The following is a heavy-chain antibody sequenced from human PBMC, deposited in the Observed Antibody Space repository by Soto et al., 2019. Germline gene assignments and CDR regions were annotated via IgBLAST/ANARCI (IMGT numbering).Heavy chain of an antibody. Sequence: LRLSCAASGFTFSSYGMHWVRQAPGKGLEWVAVIWYDGSNKYYADSVKGRFTISRDNSKNTLYLQMNSLRAEDTAVYYCARATKSYSRHYYDYWAQGALVTAPQ. V-gene: IGHV3-33*01. CDR3: ARATKSYSRHYYDY. CDR1: GFTFSSYG. CDR2: IWYDGSNK. D-gene: IGHD1-26*01. J-gene: IGHJ4*01.